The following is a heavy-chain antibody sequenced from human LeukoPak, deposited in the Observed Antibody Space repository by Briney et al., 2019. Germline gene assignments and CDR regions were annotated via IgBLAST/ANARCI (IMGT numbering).Heavy chain of an antibody. Sequence: GGSLRLSCAASGFTFSSYAMSWVRQALGKGLEWVSAISGSGGSTYYADSVKGRFTISRDNSKNTLYLQMNSLRAEDTAVYYCAKAGRAAPGDNWFDPWGQGTLVTVSS. CDR2: ISGSGGST. D-gene: IGHD2-15*01. CDR3: AKAGRAAPGDNWFDP. V-gene: IGHV3-23*01. J-gene: IGHJ5*02. CDR1: GFTFSSYA.